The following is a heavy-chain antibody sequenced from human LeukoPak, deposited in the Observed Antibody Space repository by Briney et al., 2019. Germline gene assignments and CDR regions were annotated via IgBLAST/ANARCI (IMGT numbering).Heavy chain of an antibody. CDR3: TRGRYYFDY. CDR1: GFTLSSYW. CDR2: IDSGVSST. Sequence: PGGSLRLSCAASGFTLSSYWMHWVRQAPGKGLVWVSRIDSGVSSTIYADSVKGRFTISRDNAKNTLYLQMNSLRAEDTAVYYCTRGRYYFDYWGQGTLVTVSS. D-gene: IGHD4-17*01. J-gene: IGHJ4*02. V-gene: IGHV3-74*01.